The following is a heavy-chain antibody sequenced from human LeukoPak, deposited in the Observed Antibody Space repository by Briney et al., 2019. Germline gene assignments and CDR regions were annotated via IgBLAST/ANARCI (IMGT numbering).Heavy chain of an antibody. J-gene: IGHJ4*02. CDR1: GFTFSSYG. Sequence: PGGSLRLSCAASGFTFSSYGMHWVRQAPGKGLEWVAVISYDGSNKYYADSVKGRFTISRDNAKNSLYLQMNSLRAEDTAVYYCARSASKYYDILTGQRGVAREIDYWGQGTLVTVSS. V-gene: IGHV3-30*03. D-gene: IGHD3-9*01. CDR3: ARSASKYYDILTGQRGVAREIDY. CDR2: ISYDGSNK.